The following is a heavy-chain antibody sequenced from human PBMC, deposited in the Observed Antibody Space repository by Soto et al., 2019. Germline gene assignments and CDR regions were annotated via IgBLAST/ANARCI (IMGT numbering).Heavy chain of an antibody. D-gene: IGHD6-13*01. CDR2: IIPIFGTA. J-gene: IGHJ3*02. CDR1: GGTFSSYA. V-gene: IGHV1-69*13. CDR3: ARGVAAPLDDAFDI. Sequence: GASVKVSCKASGGTFSSYAISWVRQAPGQGLEWMGGIIPIFGTANYAQKFQGRVTITADESTSTAYMELSSLRSEDTAVYYCARGVAAPLDDAFDIWGQGTMLTVSS.